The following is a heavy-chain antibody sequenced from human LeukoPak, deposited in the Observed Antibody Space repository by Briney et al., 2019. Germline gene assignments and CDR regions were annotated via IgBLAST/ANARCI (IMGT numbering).Heavy chain of an antibody. V-gene: IGHV3-30*02. CDR3: AKGDDSSGYYYSWTDY. J-gene: IGHJ4*02. CDR1: GFTFSSYG. D-gene: IGHD3-22*01. Sequence: GGSLRLSCAASGFTFSSYGMHWVRQAPGKGLEWVAFIRYDGSNKYYADSVKGRFTISRDNSKNTLYLQMNSLRAEDTAVYYCAKGDDSSGYYYSWTDYWGQGTLVTVSS. CDR2: IRYDGSNK.